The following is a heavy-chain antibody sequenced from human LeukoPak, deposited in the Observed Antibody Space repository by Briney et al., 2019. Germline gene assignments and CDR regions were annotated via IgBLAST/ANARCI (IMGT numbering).Heavy chain of an antibody. J-gene: IGHJ6*03. D-gene: IGHD5-18*01. Sequence: GGSLRLSCAASGFTFSSYGMHWVRQAPGKGLEWVAVISYDGSNKYYADSVKGRFTISGDNSKNTLYLQMNSLRAEDTAVYYCAKDGASRAYSYGFYYYYYYMDVWGKGTTVTVSS. V-gene: IGHV3-30*18. CDR2: ISYDGSNK. CDR3: AKDGASRAYSYGFYYYYYYMDV. CDR1: GFTFSSYG.